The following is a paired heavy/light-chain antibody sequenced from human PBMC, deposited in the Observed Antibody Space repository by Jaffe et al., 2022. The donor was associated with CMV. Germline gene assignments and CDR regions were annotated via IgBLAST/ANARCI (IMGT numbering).Light chain of an antibody. V-gene: IGLV1-40*01. CDR3: QSYDSSLSGS. J-gene: IGLJ2*01. CDR2: GNS. Sequence: QSVLTQPPSVSGAPGQRITISCTGSSSNIGAGSDVHWYQQLPGTAPKLLIYGNSNRPSGVPDRFSGSKSGTSASLAITGLQAEDEADYYCQSYDSSLSGSFGGGTKLTVL. CDR1: SSNIGAGSD.
Heavy chain of an antibody. V-gene: IGHV3-74*01. CDR1: GFTFSSYW. J-gene: IGHJ6*02. Sequence: EVQLVESGGGLVQPGGSLRLSCAASGFTFSSYWMHWVRQAPGKGLVWVSRIKSDGSSTSYADSVKGRFTISRDNAKNTLYLQMNSLRAEDTAVYYCAREFPPSAGYYYYGMDVWGQGTTVTVSS. CDR3: AREFPPSAGYYYYGMDV. D-gene: IGHD6-13*01. CDR2: IKSDGSST.